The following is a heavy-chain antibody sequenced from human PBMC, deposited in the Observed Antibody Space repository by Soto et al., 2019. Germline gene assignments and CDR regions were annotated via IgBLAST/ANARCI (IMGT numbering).Heavy chain of an antibody. Sequence: QVQLVQSRAEVKKPGASVKVSCKASGYMFTSYGISWVRQAPGQGLEWMGWINPFNGNTNYVQKVQGRVTMTTDTSTSTAYMEVRRLRSDDTAVYYCARGRTRSFDYWGLGTLVTVSS. J-gene: IGHJ4*02. V-gene: IGHV1-18*01. CDR1: GYMFTSYG. CDR2: INPFNGNT. CDR3: ARGRTRSFDY. D-gene: IGHD2-2*01.